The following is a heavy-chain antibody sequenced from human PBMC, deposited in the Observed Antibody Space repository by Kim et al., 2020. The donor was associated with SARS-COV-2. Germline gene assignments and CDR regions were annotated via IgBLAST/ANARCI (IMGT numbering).Heavy chain of an antibody. CDR2: IYPGDSDT. D-gene: IGHD2-21*02. CDR1: GYSFTSYW. V-gene: IGHV5-51*01. CDR3: ARRVVTPEGYYYGMDV. Sequence: GESLKISCKGSGYSFTSYWIGWVRQMPGKGLEWMGIIYPGDSDTRYSPSFQGQVTISADKSISTAYLQWSSLKASDTAMYYCARRVVTPEGYYYGMDVWGQGTTVTVSS. J-gene: IGHJ6*02.